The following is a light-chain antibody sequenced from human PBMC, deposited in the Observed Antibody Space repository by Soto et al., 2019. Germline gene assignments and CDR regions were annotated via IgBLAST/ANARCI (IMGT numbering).Light chain of an antibody. J-gene: IGKJ4*01. Sequence: IVMTQSPATLSVSPGERATLSCKASQSISSNVAWYQQKPGQAPRLFIYGASTRATGIPARFSGSGSGTDFTLTISSLQSEDFAIYFCQQYNNWPPVTFGGGTKVDIK. CDR1: QSISSN. CDR3: QQYNNWPPVT. V-gene: IGKV3-15*01. CDR2: GAS.